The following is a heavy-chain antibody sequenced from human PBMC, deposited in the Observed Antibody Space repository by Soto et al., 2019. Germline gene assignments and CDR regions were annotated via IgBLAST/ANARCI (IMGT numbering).Heavy chain of an antibody. CDR1: GGSISRYY. D-gene: IGHD3-22*01. CDR3: TRHHPHHYDSSGYFDY. V-gene: IGHV4-59*04. Sequence: SENLSLTCTVSGGSISRYYWSWIRQPPGKGLEWIGYIYDSGRTYYNPSLESRVTLSVDTSKNQFPLHLTSVTAADTAVYYCTRHHPHHYDSSGYFDYWGQGTLVTVS. J-gene: IGHJ4*02. CDR2: IYDSGRT.